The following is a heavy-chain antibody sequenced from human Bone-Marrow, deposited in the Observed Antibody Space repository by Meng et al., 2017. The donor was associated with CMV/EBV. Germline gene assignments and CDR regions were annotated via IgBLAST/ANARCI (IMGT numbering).Heavy chain of an antibody. D-gene: IGHD5/OR15-5a*01. CDR1: GFTFNTYS. J-gene: IGHJ6*02. Sequence: GGSLRLSCAASGFTFNTYSMHWVRQAPGKGLEWVAVISYHESNKYYADTVKGRFTITRDNSTNTLYLQMNNLRPEDTAVYYCARDQPELSNVYIYYYYGMDVWGQGTMVTVSS. CDR2: ISYHESNK. V-gene: IGHV3-30*04. CDR3: ARDQPELSNVYIYYYYGMDV.